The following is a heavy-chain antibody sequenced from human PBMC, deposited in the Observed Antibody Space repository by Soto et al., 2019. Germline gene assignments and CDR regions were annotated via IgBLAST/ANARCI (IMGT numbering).Heavy chain of an antibody. Sequence: GGSLRLSCAASEFIFSDYYMSWVRQTPGKGLEWVSYISTRSTYTNYADSVKGRFTISRDNTKNSLYLQMDSLRVEDTAVYYCARDLAWKRGKVGRYYYGMDVWGQGTTVTVSS. CDR2: ISTRSTYT. CDR3: ARDLAWKRGKVGRYYYGMDV. CDR1: EFIFSDYY. D-gene: IGHD1-1*01. V-gene: IGHV3-11*06. J-gene: IGHJ6*02.